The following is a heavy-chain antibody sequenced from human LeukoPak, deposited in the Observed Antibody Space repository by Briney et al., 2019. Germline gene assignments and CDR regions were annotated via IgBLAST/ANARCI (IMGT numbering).Heavy chain of an antibody. CDR3: ARDLAAAGQIMWFDP. CDR1: GGSISSYY. J-gene: IGHJ5*02. Sequence: PSETLSLTCTVSGGSISSYYWSWIRQPAGKGLEWIGRIYTSGSTNYNPSLKSRVTMSVDTSKNQFSLKLSSVSAADTAVYYCARDLAAAGQIMWFDPWGQGTLVTVSS. CDR2: IYTSGST. D-gene: IGHD6-13*01. V-gene: IGHV4-4*07.